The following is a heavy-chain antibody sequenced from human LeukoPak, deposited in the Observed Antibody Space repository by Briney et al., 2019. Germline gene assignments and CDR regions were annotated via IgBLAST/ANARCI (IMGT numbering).Heavy chain of an antibody. V-gene: IGHV4-61*01. D-gene: IGHD3-9*01. CDR3: ASSFTQTGYMEFDY. CDR2: IYSGGST. J-gene: IGHJ4*02. CDR1: GASVSSGKTY. Sequence: SETLSLTCSVSGASVSSGKTYWSWLRQTPGKGLDWIGYIYSGGSTDYNPSLKSRVTISLDTSKNQFSLQLRSVIAADTALYYCASSFTQTGYMEFDYWGQGALVTVSS.